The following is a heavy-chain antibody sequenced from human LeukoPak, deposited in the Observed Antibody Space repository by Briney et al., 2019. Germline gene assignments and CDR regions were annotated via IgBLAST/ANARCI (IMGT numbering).Heavy chain of an antibody. CDR2: ISGSGSGGST. J-gene: IGHJ6*03. Sequence: GGSLRPSCAASGFTFSSSAMSWVRQAPGKGLEWVSSISGSGSGGSTYYADSVKGRFTISRDNAKNTLYLQMNSLRAEDTAVYYCARADASSGWYTYYYYMDVWGKGTTVTISS. CDR3: ARADASSGWYTYYYYMDV. V-gene: IGHV3-23*01. D-gene: IGHD6-19*01. CDR1: GFTFSSSA.